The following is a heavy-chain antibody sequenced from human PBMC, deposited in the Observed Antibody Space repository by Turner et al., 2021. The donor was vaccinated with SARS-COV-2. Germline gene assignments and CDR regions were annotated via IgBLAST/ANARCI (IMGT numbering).Heavy chain of an antibody. CDR1: GYTFTSYD. V-gene: IGHV1-8*03. J-gene: IGHJ2*01. D-gene: IGHD2-2*01. CDR3: ARVGYCSSTSCSPYWYFDL. CDR2: MNPDSVNT. Sequence: QLVQSGAEVKKPGASVKVSCKASGYTFTSYDIHCVRQATGQGLEWMGWMNPDSVNTADAQKFQGRVTITRNTSISTAYMELSSLRSEDTAVYYCARVGYCSSTSCSPYWYFDLWGRGTLVTVSS.